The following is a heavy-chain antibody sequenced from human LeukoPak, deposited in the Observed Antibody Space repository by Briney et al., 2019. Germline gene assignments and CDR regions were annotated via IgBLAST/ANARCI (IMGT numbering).Heavy chain of an antibody. CDR3: ARGVYYGSGSSN. CDR2: IIPILSKE. V-gene: IGHV1-69*04. J-gene: IGHJ4*02. Sequence: SSVTVSCMVSGGSFISYSIRWVRQAPGQGREWMGKIIPILSKETYTQKCRGSVTIAAAKSTSTAYLGLSSLISEDTDVYSSARGVYYGSGSSNWGQGTLVTVSS. CDR1: GGSFISYS. D-gene: IGHD3-10*01.